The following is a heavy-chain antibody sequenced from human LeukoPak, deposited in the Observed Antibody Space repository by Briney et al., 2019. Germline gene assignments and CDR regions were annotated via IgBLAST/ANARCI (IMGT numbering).Heavy chain of an antibody. V-gene: IGHV4-59*11. J-gene: IGHJ6*02. D-gene: IGHD3-10*01. CDR2: IYYSGST. CDR3: ARDPGSLGTMVRGVFPRNYYYYGMDV. Sequence: PSETLSLTCTVSGGSLSGHFWSWIRRPPGKGLEWIGYIYYSGSTNYNPSLKSRVTISVDTSKNQFSLKLSSVTAADTAVYYCARDPGSLGTMVRGVFPRNYYYYGMDVWGQGTTVTVSS. CDR1: GGSLSGHF.